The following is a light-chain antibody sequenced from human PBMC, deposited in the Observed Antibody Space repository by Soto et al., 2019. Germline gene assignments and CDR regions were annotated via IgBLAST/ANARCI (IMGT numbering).Light chain of an antibody. J-gene: IGLJ1*01. CDR3: SSYTSSNTPYV. V-gene: IGLV2-14*01. CDR1: SSDVGGYNY. CDR2: EVS. Sequence: QSVLTQPASVSGSPGQSITISCTGTSSDVGGYNYVSWYQLHPGKAPKLIIYEVSHRPSGASNHFSGYKSGNTASLTISGLQAEDEADYYCSSYTSSNTPYVFGTGTKVTVL.